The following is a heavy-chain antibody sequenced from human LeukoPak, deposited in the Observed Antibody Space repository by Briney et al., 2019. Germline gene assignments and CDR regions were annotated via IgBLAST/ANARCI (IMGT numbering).Heavy chain of an antibody. CDR1: GFTLKNAW. Sequence: GGSLRLSCVASGFTLKNAWMCWVRQAPGKGLEWVGRIRSKTDGGTTDYAAPVKGRFTISRDDSKNTLYLQMNSLKTEDTAVYFCATGTEQQWLSLDYWGQGTLVTVSS. V-gene: IGHV3-15*01. D-gene: IGHD6-19*01. J-gene: IGHJ4*02. CDR2: IRSKTDGGTT. CDR3: ATGTEQQWLSLDY.